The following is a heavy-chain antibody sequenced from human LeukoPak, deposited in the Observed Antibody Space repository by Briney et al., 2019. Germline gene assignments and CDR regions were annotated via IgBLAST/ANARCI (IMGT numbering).Heavy chain of an antibody. D-gene: IGHD2-2*01. CDR2: IYYSGST. V-gene: IGHV4-59*01. CDR3: AREGYCSSTSCYGVVFDI. Sequence: KPSETLSLTCTVSGDSISSYYWSWIRQPPGKGLEWIGYIYYSGSTNYNPSLKSRVTISVDTSKNQFSLKLSSVTAADTAVYYCAREGYCSSTSCYGVVFDIWGKGTMATVS. J-gene: IGHJ3*02. CDR1: GDSISSYY.